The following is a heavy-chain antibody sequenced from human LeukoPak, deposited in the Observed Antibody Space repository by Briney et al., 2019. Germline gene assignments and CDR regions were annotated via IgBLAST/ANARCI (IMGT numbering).Heavy chain of an antibody. CDR1: GFAFSSYS. CDR2: ISGSSSSI. J-gene: IGHJ3*02. Sequence: GGSLRLSCAASGFAFSSYSMNWVRQAPGKGLEWLSYISGSSSSIYYADSVKGRFTISRDNAKNSLYLQMNSLVDEDTAVYYCASTDFGDYVDAFDIWGQGTMVTVSS. D-gene: IGHD4-17*01. CDR3: ASTDFGDYVDAFDI. V-gene: IGHV3-48*02.